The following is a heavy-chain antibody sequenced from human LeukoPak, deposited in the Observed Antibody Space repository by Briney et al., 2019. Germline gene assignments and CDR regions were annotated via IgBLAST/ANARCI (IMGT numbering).Heavy chain of an antibody. Sequence: GASVKVSCKASGYTFNGYFMHWVRQAPGQGLEWMGWINPNSGGTNYAQKFQGRVTMTRDTSISTAYMELRSLRSDDTAVYYCATGYCSGGSCPLIYWGQGTLVTVSS. D-gene: IGHD2-15*01. CDR1: GYTFNGYF. CDR3: ATGYCSGGSCPLIY. V-gene: IGHV1-2*02. CDR2: INPNSGGT. J-gene: IGHJ4*02.